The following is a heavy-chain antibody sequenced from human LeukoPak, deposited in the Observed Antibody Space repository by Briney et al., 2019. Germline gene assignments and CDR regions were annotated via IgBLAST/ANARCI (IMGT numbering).Heavy chain of an antibody. D-gene: IGHD3-22*01. CDR1: GSSISSGYY. CDR2: VYQTGSA. Sequence: SETLSLTCAVSGSSISSGYYWGWIRQPPGKGLEWIASVYQTGSAFYNPSLKSRVTTSVDTSKNQFSLRLSSVTAADTAVYYCARVGGDDSTGHYSVDYWGQGTLVTVSS. CDR3: ARVGGDDSTGHYSVDY. V-gene: IGHV4-38-2*01. J-gene: IGHJ4*02.